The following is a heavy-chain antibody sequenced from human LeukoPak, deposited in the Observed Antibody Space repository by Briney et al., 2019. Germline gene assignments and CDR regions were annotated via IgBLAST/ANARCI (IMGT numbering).Heavy chain of an antibody. CDR2: ISGSGGST. D-gene: IGHD3-22*01. J-gene: IGHJ5*02. Sequence: QPGASLRLSCAASGFTFSSYAMSWVRQAPGKGLEWVSAISGSGGSTYYADSVKGRFTISRDNSKNTLYLQMNSLRAEDTAVYYCANSVEYYYDSSGYLPRWLDPWGQGTLVTVSS. CDR1: GFTFSSYA. V-gene: IGHV3-23*01. CDR3: ANSVEYYYDSSGYLPRWLDP.